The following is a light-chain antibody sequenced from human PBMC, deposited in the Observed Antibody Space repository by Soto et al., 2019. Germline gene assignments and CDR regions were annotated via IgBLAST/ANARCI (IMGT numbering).Light chain of an antibody. CDR1: ESVFYSFTNTNY. V-gene: IGKV4-1*01. J-gene: IGKJ1*01. Sequence: DIVITQSPDSLAVSLGERATFNCKSSESVFYSFTNTNYLAWYQLKPGQPPKLLISRASIRESVVPDRFSGSGSVTDFALAISSIKAEDVAVGCSQQYHTTPLTFGHAAKV. CDR2: RAS. CDR3: QQYHTTPLT.